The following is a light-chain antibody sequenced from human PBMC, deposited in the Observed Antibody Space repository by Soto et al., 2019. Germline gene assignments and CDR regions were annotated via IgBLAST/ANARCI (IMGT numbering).Light chain of an antibody. CDR1: QGVSANS. J-gene: IGKJ3*01. V-gene: IGKV3-20*01. CDR3: PQYGKTPFN. Sequence: EIVLTQSPGTLSLSPGDRATLSCRASQGVSANSLAWYQHKVGQAPRLLIYGAFSRATGIPDRLSGNGSETDVTLTLSRMGPEDFAVYFCPQYGKTPFNFGPGTKGDIQ. CDR2: GAF.